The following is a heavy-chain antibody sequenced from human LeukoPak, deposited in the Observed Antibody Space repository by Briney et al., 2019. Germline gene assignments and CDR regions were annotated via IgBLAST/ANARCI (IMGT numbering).Heavy chain of an antibody. CDR3: AKDGGAGCSDDWCPPDS. Sequence: PGGSLRLSCAASGFNFGGYAMHWVRQAPGKDLEWVSGISWNGDYIAYADSVKGRFTISRDNAKNSLYLQMNSLNTDDTAFYFCAKDGGAGCSDDWCPPDSWGQGTLVTVSS. CDR2: ISWNGDYI. CDR1: GFNFGGYA. J-gene: IGHJ4*02. D-gene: IGHD3-9*01. V-gene: IGHV3-9*01.